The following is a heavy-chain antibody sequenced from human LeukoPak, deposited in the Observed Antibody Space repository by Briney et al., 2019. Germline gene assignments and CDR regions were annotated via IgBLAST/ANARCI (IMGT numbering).Heavy chain of an antibody. V-gene: IGHV4-59*01. CDR3: ARGGSGNSGN. D-gene: IGHD4-23*01. Sequence: PSETLSLTCTVSGASLSSYYWSWVRQPPGKGLEWIGYIYYSGSTNYNPSLKSRVTISVDTSKNQFSLRLTSVTAADTAVFYCARGGSGNSGNWGQGTLVTVSS. CDR1: GASLSSYY. CDR2: IYYSGST. J-gene: IGHJ4*02.